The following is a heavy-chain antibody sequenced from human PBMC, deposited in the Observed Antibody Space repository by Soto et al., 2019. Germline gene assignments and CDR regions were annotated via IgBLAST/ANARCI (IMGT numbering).Heavy chain of an antibody. CDR3: ARGLRIYYDRSGLHY. V-gene: IGHV3-48*03. D-gene: IGHD3-22*01. CDR2: ISYTGSTI. J-gene: IGHJ4*02. Sequence: GGSLRLSCAASGFTFSNYEMNWVRQTPGKGLEWVSYISYTGSTIYYADSVRGRFTISRDNSKNSLHLQMNSLRAEDTAVYYCARGLRIYYDRSGLHYWGQGALVTVSS. CDR1: GFTFSNYE.